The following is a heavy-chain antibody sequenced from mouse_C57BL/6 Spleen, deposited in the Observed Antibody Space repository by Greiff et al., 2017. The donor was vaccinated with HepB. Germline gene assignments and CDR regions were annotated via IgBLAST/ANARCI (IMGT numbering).Heavy chain of an antibody. V-gene: IGHV1-54*01. Sequence: VQLQQSGAELVRPGTSVKVSCKASGYAFTNYLIEWVKQRPGQGLEWIGVINPGSGGTNYNEKFKGKATLTADKSSSTAYMQLISLTSADSAVYFCARAPSYLSYYAMDYWGQGTSVTVSS. D-gene: IGHD5-5*01. J-gene: IGHJ4*01. CDR3: ARAPSYLSYYAMDY. CDR1: GYAFTNYL. CDR2: INPGSGGT.